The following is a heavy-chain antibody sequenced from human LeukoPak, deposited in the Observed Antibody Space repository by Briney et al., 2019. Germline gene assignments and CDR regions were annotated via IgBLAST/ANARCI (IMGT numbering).Heavy chain of an antibody. Sequence: GGSPRLSCAASGFSFRSFEMSWVRQAPGKGLECIAYISSASGTIYHADSVKGRFTISRDNANNSLYLQMNSLRAEDTATYYCARSTELSDPYFYYGMDVRGQGTTVTVSS. D-gene: IGHD1-26*01. CDR3: ARSTELSDPYFYYGMDV. CDR2: ISSASGTI. V-gene: IGHV3-48*03. CDR1: GFSFRSFE. J-gene: IGHJ6*02.